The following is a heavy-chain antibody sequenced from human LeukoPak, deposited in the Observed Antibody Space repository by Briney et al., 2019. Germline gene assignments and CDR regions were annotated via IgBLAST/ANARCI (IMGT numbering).Heavy chain of an antibody. D-gene: IGHD3-16*01. Sequence: PGGSLRLSCAASGFTFSTYSMNWVRQAPGKGLEWVSYISSSSATIYYADSVKGRFTVSRDNAKSSLYLQMNSLRAEDTAVYYCARAYDWSYYYYMDVWGKGTTVTVSS. V-gene: IGHV3-48*04. CDR1: GFTFSTYS. J-gene: IGHJ6*03. CDR2: ISSSSATI. CDR3: ARAYDWSYYYYMDV.